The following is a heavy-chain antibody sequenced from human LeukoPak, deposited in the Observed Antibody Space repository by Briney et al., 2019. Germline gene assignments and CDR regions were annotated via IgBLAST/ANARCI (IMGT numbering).Heavy chain of an antibody. Sequence: SGPTLVKPTQTLTLTCTFSGFSLSTSGVGVGWIRQPPGKALEWLALIYWNDDKRYSPSLKSRLTITRDTSKNQVVLTMTNMDPVDTATYYCAHSHSYYYDSSGYSFDYWGQGTLVTVSS. CDR2: IYWNDDK. CDR3: AHSHSYYYDSSGYSFDY. J-gene: IGHJ4*02. V-gene: IGHV2-5*01. D-gene: IGHD3-22*01. CDR1: GFSLSTSGVG.